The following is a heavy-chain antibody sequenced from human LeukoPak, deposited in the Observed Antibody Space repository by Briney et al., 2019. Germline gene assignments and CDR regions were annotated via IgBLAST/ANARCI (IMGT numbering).Heavy chain of an antibody. CDR3: ASTSRGTHYYDSSGYYGY. CDR1: GGTFSSYA. V-gene: IGHV1-69*05. Sequence: SVKVSCXASGGTFSSYAISWVRQAPGQGLEWMGRIIPIFGTANYAQKFQGRVTITTDESTSTAYMELSSLRSEDTAVYYCASTSRGTHYYDSSGYYGYWGQGTLVTVSS. D-gene: IGHD3-22*01. J-gene: IGHJ4*02. CDR2: IIPIFGTA.